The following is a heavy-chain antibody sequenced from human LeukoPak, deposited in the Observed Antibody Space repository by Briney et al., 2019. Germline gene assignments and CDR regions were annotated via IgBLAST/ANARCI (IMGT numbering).Heavy chain of an antibody. CDR1: GFIFSNYW. CDR2: IKQDGSDK. D-gene: IGHD3-3*01. Sequence: GGSLRLSCAASGFIFSNYWMSWVRQAPGKGLEWVANIKQDGSDKYYVDSVKGRFTISRDNGKNSLYLEMNSLRAEDTAMYYCARLGYDFWSGYYPDYYYGMDVWGQGTTVTVSS. J-gene: IGHJ6*02. CDR3: ARLGYDFWSGYYPDYYYGMDV. V-gene: IGHV3-7*03.